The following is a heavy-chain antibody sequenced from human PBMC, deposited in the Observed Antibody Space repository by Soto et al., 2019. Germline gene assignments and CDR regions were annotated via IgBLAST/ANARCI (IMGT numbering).Heavy chain of an antibody. Sequence: SETLSLTCTVSGGSISSYYWSWIRQPPGKGLEWIGYIYYSGSTNYNPSLKSRVTISVDTSKNQFSLKLSSVTAADTAVYYCARDSKAAMAFDIWGQGTMVTVSS. CDR2: IYYSGST. CDR1: GGSISSYY. J-gene: IGHJ3*02. V-gene: IGHV4-59*01. D-gene: IGHD6-25*01. CDR3: ARDSKAAMAFDI.